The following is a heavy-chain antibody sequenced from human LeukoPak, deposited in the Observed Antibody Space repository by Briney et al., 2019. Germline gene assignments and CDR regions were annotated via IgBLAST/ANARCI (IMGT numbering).Heavy chain of an antibody. CDR3: AREEGGGSSTSCRRPYYYCYGMHV. CDR2: INLNSGGT. D-gene: IGHD2-2*01. V-gene: IGHV1-2*02. CDR1: GYTFTGYY. J-gene: IGHJ6*02. Sequence: GASVKVSCKASGYTFTGYYMHWVGQAPGQGLEWMGWINLNSGGTHSAQKFQGRVTMARDTSISTAYMELGRLRSDDPAVYYCAREEGGGSSTSCRRPYYYCYGMHVWGQGTTVTVSS.